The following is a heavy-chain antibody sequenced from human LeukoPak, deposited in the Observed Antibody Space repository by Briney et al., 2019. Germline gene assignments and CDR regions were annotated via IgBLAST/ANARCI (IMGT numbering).Heavy chain of an antibody. CDR1: GFTFSSYS. CDR3: ARDNWNDAPGGFDP. V-gene: IGHV3-21*01. D-gene: IGHD1-20*01. Sequence: GGSLRLSCAASGFTFSSYSMNWVRQASGKGLEWVSSITRSSTSTYYTDSVRGRFTISRDNAKNSLYLQMNSLRAEDTAVYYCARDNWNDAPGGFDPWGQGTLVTVSS. CDR2: ITRSSTST. J-gene: IGHJ5*02.